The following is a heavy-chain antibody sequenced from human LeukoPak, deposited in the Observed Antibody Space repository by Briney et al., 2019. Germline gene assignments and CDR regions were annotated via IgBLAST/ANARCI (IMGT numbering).Heavy chain of an antibody. CDR2: ISESGSST. J-gene: IGHJ4*02. CDR1: GFTFSTYA. D-gene: IGHD3-3*01. V-gene: IGHV3-23*01. CDR3: AKARHYDFWSGEGNFDY. Sequence: GGSLRLSCEAPGFTFSTYAISWVRQAPGKGLEWVSVISESGSSTYYADSVKGRFTISRDNSKNTLYLQVNSLRAEDTAVYYCAKARHYDFWSGEGNFDYWGQGTLVTVSS.